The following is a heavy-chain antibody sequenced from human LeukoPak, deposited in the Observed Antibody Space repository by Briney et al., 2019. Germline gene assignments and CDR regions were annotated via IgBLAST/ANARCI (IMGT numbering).Heavy chain of an antibody. J-gene: IGHJ6*02. CDR3: ARASISPTCGMDV. V-gene: IGHV1-46*01. D-gene: IGHD3-16*01. Sequence: ASVKVSCKASGYTFTSYYIYWVRQAPGQGLEWMGVISPSDSSTSYAPKFQGRVTMTRDTSTSTVYMDLSSLRSEDTAVYYCARASISPTCGMDVWSQGTTVTVSS. CDR1: GYTFTSYY. CDR2: ISPSDSST.